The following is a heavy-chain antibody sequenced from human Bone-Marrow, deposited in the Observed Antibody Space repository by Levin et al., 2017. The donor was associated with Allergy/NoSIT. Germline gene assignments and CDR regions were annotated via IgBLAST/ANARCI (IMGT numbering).Heavy chain of an antibody. CDR1: RGAFSGYY. J-gene: IGHJ4*02. CDR3: ASSDDFGELSF. V-gene: IGHV4-34*01. CDR2: INHSGTT. D-gene: IGHD3-10*01. Sequence: SQTLSLTCGVYRGAFSGYYWSWIRQPPGKGLEWIGEINHSGTTTYNPALKGRVTISVDTSKNQVSLEVTSVTAADTAVYYCASSDDFGELSFWGQGTLVIVSS.